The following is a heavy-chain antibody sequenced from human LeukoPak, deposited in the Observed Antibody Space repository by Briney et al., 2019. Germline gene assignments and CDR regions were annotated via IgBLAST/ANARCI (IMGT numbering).Heavy chain of an antibody. Sequence: SVKVSCKASGGTFSSYAISWVRQAPGQGLEWMSRIIPIVGIAYYAQKFQGRVTITADKSTSTPYMELSSLRSEDTAVYYCATDSPYGDYGGVWFDPWGQGTLVTVSS. CDR2: IIPIVGIA. J-gene: IGHJ5*02. D-gene: IGHD4-17*01. V-gene: IGHV1-69*04. CDR3: ATDSPYGDYGGVWFDP. CDR1: GGTFSSYA.